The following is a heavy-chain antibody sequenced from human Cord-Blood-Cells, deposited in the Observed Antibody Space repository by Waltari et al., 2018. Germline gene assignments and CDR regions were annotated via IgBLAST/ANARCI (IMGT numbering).Heavy chain of an antibody. V-gene: IGHV1-69*01. CDR2: IIPIFGTA. Sequence: QVQLVQSGAEVKKPGSSVKVSCTASGCTFSSYAISWVRQAPGQGLEWMGGIIPIFGTANYAQKFQGRVTITADESTSTAYMELSSLRSEDTAVYYCARDDYGGNYYFDYWGQGTLVTVSS. CDR1: GCTFSSYA. D-gene: IGHD4-17*01. J-gene: IGHJ4*02. CDR3: ARDDYGGNYYFDY.